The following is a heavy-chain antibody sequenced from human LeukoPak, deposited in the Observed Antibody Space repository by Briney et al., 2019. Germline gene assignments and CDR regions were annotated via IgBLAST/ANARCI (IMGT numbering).Heavy chain of an antibody. CDR2: IFYSGNT. Sequence: SETLSLTCTVSGGSISTSSFYWGWIRQPPGKGLEWIGGIFYSGNTYYNPSLKSRVTISVDTSKNHFSLNLTSVTAADTAVYFCAIDQRGAVAGDFDYWGQGTLVTVSS. D-gene: IGHD6-19*01. V-gene: IGHV4-39*07. CDR1: GGSISTSSFY. J-gene: IGHJ4*02. CDR3: AIDQRGAVAGDFDY.